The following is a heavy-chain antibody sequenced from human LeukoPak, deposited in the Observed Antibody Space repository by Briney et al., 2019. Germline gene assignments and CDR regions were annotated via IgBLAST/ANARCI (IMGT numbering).Heavy chain of an antibody. CDR3: ARWGGTRQYYFDY. V-gene: IGHV3-33*01. CDR1: GFIFSDYG. J-gene: IGHJ4*02. D-gene: IGHD1-1*01. CDR2: TRFDGSIK. Sequence: GGSLRLSCAESGFIFSDYGFHWVRQAPGKGLEWVAVTRFDGSIKQYADSVKGRFTISRDDSKNTLYLQMNFLKSEDTAVYYCARWGGTRQYYFDYWSQGTLVTVSS.